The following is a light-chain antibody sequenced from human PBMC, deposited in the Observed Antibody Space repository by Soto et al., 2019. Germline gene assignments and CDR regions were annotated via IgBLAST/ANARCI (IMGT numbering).Light chain of an antibody. CDR3: GAWDSSLSAVV. J-gene: IGLJ2*01. CDR1: SSNMGSNY. CDR2: DNN. V-gene: IGLV1-51*01. Sequence: QSVLTQPPSVSAAPGQKVTISCSGSSSNMGSNYVSWYQQLPGTAPKLIIYDNNKRPSGIPDRFSGSKSGTSATLGITGLQTGDEADYYCGAWDSSLSAVVFGGGTQLTVL.